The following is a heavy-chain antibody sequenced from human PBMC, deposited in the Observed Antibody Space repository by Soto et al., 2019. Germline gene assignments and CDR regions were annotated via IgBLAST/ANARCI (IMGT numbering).Heavy chain of an antibody. CDR3: ARSGDSSGWREIDY. J-gene: IGHJ4*02. D-gene: IGHD6-19*01. Sequence: PGASLKTSCKGAGNRFTSSWIAWVRQMPGKGLELVGIIYPGDSDTRDSPSFQGQVTISADKSISTGYLQWSSLKASDTVMYYCARSGDSSGWREIDYWGQGTLVTVSS. CDR2: IYPGDSDT. V-gene: IGHV5-51*01. CDR1: GNRFTSSW.